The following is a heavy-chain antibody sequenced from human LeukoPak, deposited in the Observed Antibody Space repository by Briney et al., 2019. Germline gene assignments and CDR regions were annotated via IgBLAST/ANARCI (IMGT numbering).Heavy chain of an antibody. V-gene: IGHV4-61*02. J-gene: IGHJ4*02. Sequence: SETLSLTCTVSGGSISSGSYYWSWIRQPAGKGLEWIGRIYTSGSTNYNPSLKSRVTISVDTSKNQFSLKLSSVTAADTAVYYCARDRGYYDSSGYYFDYWGQGTLVTVSS. CDR2: IYTSGST. CDR1: GGSISSGSYY. CDR3: ARDRGYYDSSGYYFDY. D-gene: IGHD3-22*01.